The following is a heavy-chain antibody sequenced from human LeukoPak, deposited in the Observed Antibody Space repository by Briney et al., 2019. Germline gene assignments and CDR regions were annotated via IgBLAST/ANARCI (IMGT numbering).Heavy chain of an antibody. J-gene: IGHJ4*02. V-gene: IGHV3-7*01. CDR1: GFPFSNYW. Sequence: GGSLRLSCAGSGFPFSNYWMAWVRQAPGKGLEWVANMKGDGGEINYVDSVKGRFTISRDNAKNSLDLQMNSLRVDDTAVYYYVRDRGYSTFDYWGQGTLVIVSS. CDR2: MKGDGGEI. CDR3: VRDRGYSTFDY. D-gene: IGHD4-23*01.